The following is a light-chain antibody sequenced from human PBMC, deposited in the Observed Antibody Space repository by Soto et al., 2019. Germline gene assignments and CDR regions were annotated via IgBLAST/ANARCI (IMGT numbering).Light chain of an antibody. CDR1: NSDVGAFNY. J-gene: IGLJ1*01. CDR2: EVS. V-gene: IGLV2-14*01. Sequence: QSDLTQPASVSGSPGQSITISCTGTNSDVGAFNYVSWYQHHPGKAPKLIIYEVSDRPSGISHRFTGSKSGNTASLTISGVHADDEADYYSRSYRRSSAMVFRTGTKLTVL. CDR3: RSYRRSSAMV.